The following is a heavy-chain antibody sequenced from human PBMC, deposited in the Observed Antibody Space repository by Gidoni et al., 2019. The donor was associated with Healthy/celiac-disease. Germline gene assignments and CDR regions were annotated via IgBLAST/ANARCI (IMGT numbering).Heavy chain of an antibody. D-gene: IGHD4-4*01. V-gene: IGHV3-74*01. CDR2: INSDGSST. J-gene: IGHJ6*02. CDR3: ARSGEHDYSNYYYYGMDV. CDR1: GFTFSSYW. Sequence: EVQLVESGGGLVQPGGSLRLSCAASGFTFSSYWMHWVRQAPGKGLVWVSRINSDGSSTSYADSVKGRFTISRDNAKNTLYLQMNSLRAEDTAVYYCARSGEHDYSNYYYYGMDVWGQGTTVTVSS.